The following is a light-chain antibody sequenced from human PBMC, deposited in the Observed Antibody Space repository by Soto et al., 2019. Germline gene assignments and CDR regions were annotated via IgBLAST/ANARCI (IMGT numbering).Light chain of an antibody. J-gene: IGLJ1*01. CDR3: TSYTSSSTYV. CDR1: SSDVGGYKY. V-gene: IGLV2-14*01. CDR2: DVS. Sequence: QSVLTQPASVSGSPGQSIAISCTGTSSDVGGYKYVSWYQQHPGKAPKLMIYDVSNRPSGVSDRFSGSMSGNTASLTISGLQAEDEADYYCTSYTSSSTYVFGTGTKLTVL.